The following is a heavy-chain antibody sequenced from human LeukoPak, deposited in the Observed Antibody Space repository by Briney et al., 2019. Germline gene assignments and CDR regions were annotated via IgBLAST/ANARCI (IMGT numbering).Heavy chain of an antibody. D-gene: IGHD3-10*01. J-gene: IGHJ2*01. Sequence: PSETLSLTCTGSDGSISGYYWGWIRQAPGRGLEWIAYIHYTGINNYNPSLKSRAAISVDTSTNQFSLKLTSVTAADTAMYYCARHITNSGSAFDLWGRGTLVTVSS. CDR2: IHYTGIN. CDR3: ARHITNSGSAFDL. V-gene: IGHV4-59*08. CDR1: DGSISGYY.